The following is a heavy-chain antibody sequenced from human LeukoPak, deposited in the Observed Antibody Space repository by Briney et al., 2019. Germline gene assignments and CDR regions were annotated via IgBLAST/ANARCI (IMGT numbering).Heavy chain of an antibody. J-gene: IGHJ3*02. CDR3: AREYGSGMGAPSRDDTFDI. D-gene: IGHD3-10*01. CDR2: TRQDGSEA. Sequence: GGSLRLSCVASGFDFSDYWMSWVRQAPGKGLEWVANTRQDGSEAYYVDSVKGRFTISRDNAKNSLYVQMNSLRVEDTAVYYCAREYGSGMGAPSRDDTFDIWGQGTMVTVSS. CDR1: GFDFSDYW. V-gene: IGHV3-7*03.